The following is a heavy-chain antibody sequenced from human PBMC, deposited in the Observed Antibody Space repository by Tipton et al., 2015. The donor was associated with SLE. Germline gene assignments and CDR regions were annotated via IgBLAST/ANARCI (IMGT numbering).Heavy chain of an antibody. CDR3: ARGEGGSYYYMDV. D-gene: IGHD2-15*01. CDR2: IYYSGST. V-gene: IGHV4-59*01. J-gene: IGHJ6*03. CDR1: GGSISTYY. Sequence: LRLSCTVSGGSISTYYWSWIRQPPGKGLEWIGYIYYSGSTNYNPSLKSRVTISVDTSKNQFSLEMSSVTAADTAVYYCARGEGGSYYYMDVWGTGTTVTVSS.